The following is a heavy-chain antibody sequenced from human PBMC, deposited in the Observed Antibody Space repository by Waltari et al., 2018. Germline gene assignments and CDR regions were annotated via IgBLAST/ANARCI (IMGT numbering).Heavy chain of an antibody. Sequence: QVQLQESGPGLVKPSETLSLTCTVSGGSLSSYYWSWIRQPPGKGLEWIGYIYYSGSTNYNPSLKSRVTISVDTSKNQFSLKLSSVTAADTAVYYCARDNIAVAGKWYFDLWGRGTLVTVSS. D-gene: IGHD6-19*01. J-gene: IGHJ2*01. CDR3: ARDNIAVAGKWYFDL. V-gene: IGHV4-59*01. CDR2: IYYSGST. CDR1: GGSLSSYY.